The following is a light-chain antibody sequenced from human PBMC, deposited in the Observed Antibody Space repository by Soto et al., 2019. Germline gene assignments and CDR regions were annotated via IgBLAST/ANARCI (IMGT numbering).Light chain of an antibody. J-gene: IGKJ2*02. CDR2: KAS. CDR1: QSINSQ. V-gene: IGKV1-5*03. CDR3: QQYNTYPCT. Sequence: DIQMTQSPSILSASVGDRVTITCRASQSINSQLAWFQQKPGKAPNLLIYKASSLESGVPSRFSGSGSGTEFTLTISSLQPDDFAAYYCQQYNTYPCTFGQGTNLELK.